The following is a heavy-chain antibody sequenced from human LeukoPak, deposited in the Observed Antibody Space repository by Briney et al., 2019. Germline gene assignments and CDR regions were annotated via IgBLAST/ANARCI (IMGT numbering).Heavy chain of an antibody. Sequence: PGGSLRLSCAASGFTFSSYRMNWVRQAPGKGLEWVSAISGSGGSTYYADSVKGRFTISGDNSKNTLYLQMDSLRAEDTAVYYCAKDCGGDYGDYYFDYWGQGTLVTVSS. D-gene: IGHD4-17*01. CDR3: AKDCGGDYGDYYFDY. CDR1: GFTFSSYR. J-gene: IGHJ4*02. CDR2: ISGSGGST. V-gene: IGHV3-23*01.